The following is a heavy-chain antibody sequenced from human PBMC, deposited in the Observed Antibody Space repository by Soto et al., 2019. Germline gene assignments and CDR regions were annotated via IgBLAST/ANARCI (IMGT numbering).Heavy chain of an antibody. V-gene: IGHV3-21*01. Sequence: PGGSLRLSCAASGFTFSSYSMNWVRQAPGKGLEWVSSISSSSSYIYYADSVKGRFTISRDNAKNSLYLQMNSLRAEDTAVYYCASSDCTNGLCYDGALVLWRQRTMVTVSS. CDR2: ISSSSSYI. CDR3: ASSDCTNGLCYDGALVL. D-gene: IGHD2-8*01. J-gene: IGHJ3*01. CDR1: GFTFSSYS.